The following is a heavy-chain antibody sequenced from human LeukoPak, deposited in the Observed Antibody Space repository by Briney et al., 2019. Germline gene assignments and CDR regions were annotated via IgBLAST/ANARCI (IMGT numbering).Heavy chain of an antibody. CDR3: ARETYYYDSSGYFAQFRGSEYYYYMDV. CDR1: GGSISSSSYY. Sequence: SETLSLTCTVSGGSISSSSYYWGWIRQPPGKGLEWIGSIYYSGSTYYNPSLKSRVTISVNTPKNQFSLKLSSVTAADTAVYYCARETYYYDSSGYFAQFRGSEYYYYMDVWGKGTTVTVSS. V-gene: IGHV4-39*07. D-gene: IGHD3-22*01. CDR2: IYYSGST. J-gene: IGHJ6*03.